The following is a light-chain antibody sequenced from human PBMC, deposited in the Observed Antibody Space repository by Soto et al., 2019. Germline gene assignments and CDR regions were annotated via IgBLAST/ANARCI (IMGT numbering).Light chain of an antibody. J-gene: IGKJ1*01. Sequence: EIVMTQYPATLSLSPGQRSTLSCMAIQSVSSKLAWYQQRPGQAPRLLIYSASTRATGIPARFSGSGSGTEFTLTISSLQSEDFAVYYCHQYNNWPRTFGQGTQVEIK. CDR2: SAS. V-gene: IGKV3-15*01. CDR3: HQYNNWPRT. CDR1: QSVSSK.